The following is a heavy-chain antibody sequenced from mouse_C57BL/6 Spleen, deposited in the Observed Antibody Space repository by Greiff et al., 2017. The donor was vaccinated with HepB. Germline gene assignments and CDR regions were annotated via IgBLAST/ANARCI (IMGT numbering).Heavy chain of an antibody. CDR3: ARGLLYYFDY. CDR1: GYTFTNYW. CDR2: IYPGGGYT. V-gene: IGHV1-63*01. D-gene: IGHD1-1*01. Sequence: QVQLKESGAELVRPGTSVKMSCKASGYTFTNYWIGWAKQRPGHGLEWIGDIYPGGGYTNYNEKFKGKATLTADKSSSTAYMQFSSLTSEDSAIYYCARGLLYYFDYWGQGTTLTVSS. J-gene: IGHJ2*01.